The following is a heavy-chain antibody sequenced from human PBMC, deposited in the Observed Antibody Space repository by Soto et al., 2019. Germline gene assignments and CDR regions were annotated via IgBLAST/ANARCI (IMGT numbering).Heavy chain of an antibody. D-gene: IGHD5-12*01. CDR1: GYTFTSYY. J-gene: IGHJ5*02. V-gene: IGHV1-46*01. Sequence: ASVKVSCKASGYTFTSYYMHWVRQAPGQGLEWMGIINPSGGSTSYAQKFQGRVTMTRDTSTSTAYMELSSLRSEDTAVYYCARDKDGYNWFSGFDPWGQGTLVTVSS. CDR3: ARDKDGYNWFSGFDP. CDR2: INPSGGST.